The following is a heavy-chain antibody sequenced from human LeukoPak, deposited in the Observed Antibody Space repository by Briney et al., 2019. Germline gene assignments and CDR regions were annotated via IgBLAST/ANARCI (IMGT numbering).Heavy chain of an antibody. J-gene: IGHJ4*02. Sequence: ASVKVSCKASGYTFTGYYMHWVRQAPGQGLEWMGWINPNSGGTNYAQKFQGRVTMTRDTSVSTAYMELSRLRSDDTAVYYCARAGVAARHLDYWGQGTLVTVSS. CDR3: ARAGVAARHLDY. D-gene: IGHD6-6*01. CDR2: INPNSGGT. CDR1: GYTFTGYY. V-gene: IGHV1-2*02.